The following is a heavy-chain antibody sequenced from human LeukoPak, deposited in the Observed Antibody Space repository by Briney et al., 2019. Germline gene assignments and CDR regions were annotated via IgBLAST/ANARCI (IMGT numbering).Heavy chain of an antibody. Sequence: PGGSLRLSCAASGFTFSSYWMSWVRQAPGKGLEWVANIEQDGSEKYYVDSVKGRFTISRDNAKNSLYLQMNSLRAEDTAVYYCARDLPNYDILTGYRWFDPWGQGTLVTVSS. V-gene: IGHV3-7*03. CDR1: GFTFSSYW. CDR2: IEQDGSEK. J-gene: IGHJ5*02. CDR3: ARDLPNYDILTGYRWFDP. D-gene: IGHD3-9*01.